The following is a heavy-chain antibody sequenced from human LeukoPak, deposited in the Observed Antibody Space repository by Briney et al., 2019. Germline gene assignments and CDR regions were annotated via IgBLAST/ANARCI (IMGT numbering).Heavy chain of an antibody. CDR3: AELGITMIGGV. V-gene: IGHV3-15*01. CDR1: GFTFSNAR. CDR2: IKSKTDGGTT. D-gene: IGHD3-10*02. Sequence: GGSLRLSCAASGFTFSNARMSWVRQAPGKGLDYIGRIKSKTDGGTTDYAAPVKGRFTISRDDSKNTLYLQMNSLRAEDTAVYYCAELGITMIGGVWGKGTTVTISS. J-gene: IGHJ6*04.